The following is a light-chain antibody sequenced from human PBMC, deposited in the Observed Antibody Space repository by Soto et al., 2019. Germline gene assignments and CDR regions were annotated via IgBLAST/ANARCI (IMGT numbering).Light chain of an antibody. CDR1: KAIGSS. J-gene: IGKJ1*01. CDR2: AAS. CDR3: LQHNIYPWT. V-gene: IGKV1-9*01. Sequence: LTQSPSSLSASVGDSVTITCRASKAIGSSFAWYRQKPGKVPKRLIYAASSLQSGVPSRFSGSGYGTDFTLTISSLQPEDFATYYCLQHNIYPWTFGQGTKVDI.